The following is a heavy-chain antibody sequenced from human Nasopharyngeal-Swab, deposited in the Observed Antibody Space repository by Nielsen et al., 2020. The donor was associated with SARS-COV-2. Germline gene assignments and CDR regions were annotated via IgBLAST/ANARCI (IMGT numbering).Heavy chain of an antibody. Sequence: SETLSLTCTVSGGSISSYYWSWIRQPPGKGLEWIGYIYYSGSTNYNPSLKSRVTISVDTSKNQFSLKLSSVTAADTAVYYCARADYYYDSSGYFAGYYFVYWGQGTLVTVSS. V-gene: IGHV4-59*01. D-gene: IGHD3-22*01. CDR1: GGSISSYY. CDR2: IYYSGST. J-gene: IGHJ4*02. CDR3: ARADYYYDSSGYFAGYYFVY.